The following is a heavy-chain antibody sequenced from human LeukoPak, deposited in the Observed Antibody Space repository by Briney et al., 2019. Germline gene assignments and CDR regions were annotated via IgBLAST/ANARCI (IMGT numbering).Heavy chain of an antibody. CDR2: INSDGSST. J-gene: IGHJ4*02. Sequence: GGSLRLSCAASGFTFSYYWMHWVRQAPGKGLVWVSHINSDGSSTSYADSVKGRFTISRDNAKNTLYLQMNSLRAEDTAVYYCARVRTNTYGFDYRGQGTLVTVSS. CDR3: ARVRTNTYGFDY. CDR1: GFTFSYYW. V-gene: IGHV3-74*01. D-gene: IGHD5-18*01.